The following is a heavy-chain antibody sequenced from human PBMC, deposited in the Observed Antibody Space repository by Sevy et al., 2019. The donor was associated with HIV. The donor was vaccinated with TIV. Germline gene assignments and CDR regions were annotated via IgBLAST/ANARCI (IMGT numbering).Heavy chain of an antibody. CDR2: ISYDGSNK. J-gene: IGHJ1*01. CDR3: ALERLSSNVAEYFQN. CDR1: GFTFSDYS. V-gene: IGHV3-30-3*01. D-gene: IGHD1-1*01. Sequence: GRSLRLSCAASGFTFSDYSMHWVRQAPGKGLEWVATISYDGSNKHYADSVKGRFTLSRDNSKNPLFLQMNSLRAEDTAVYYCALERLSSNVAEYFQNWGQGTLVTVSS.